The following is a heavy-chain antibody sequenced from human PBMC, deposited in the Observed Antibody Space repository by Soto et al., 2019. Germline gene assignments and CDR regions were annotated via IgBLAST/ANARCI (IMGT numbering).Heavy chain of an antibody. CDR1: GYSLTGTS. Sequence: GASVKVSFKVSGYSLTGTSMHWVRQSPGKGLEWMGGFDPEDAETFYAQKFQGRVTMTEDSSTDTAYMELTNLTSADTAIYFCTSLNPFFDFWGQGTPVTVSS. CDR2: FDPEDAET. V-gene: IGHV1-24*01. CDR3: TSLNPFFDF. J-gene: IGHJ4*02.